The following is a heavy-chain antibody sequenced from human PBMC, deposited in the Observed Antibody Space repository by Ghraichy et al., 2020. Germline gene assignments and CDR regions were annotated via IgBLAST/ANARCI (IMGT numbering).Heavy chain of an antibody. J-gene: IGHJ4*02. CDR1: GGSFSGYY. V-gene: IGHV4-34*01. CDR3: ARGENYYYDSSGYYLNDY. Sequence: SETLSLTCAVYGGSFSGYYWSWIRQPPGKGLEWIGEINHSGSTNYNPSLKSRVTISVDTSKNQFSLKLSSVTAADTAVYYCARGENYYYDSSGYYLNDYWGQGTLVNVSS. D-gene: IGHD3-22*01. CDR2: INHSGST.